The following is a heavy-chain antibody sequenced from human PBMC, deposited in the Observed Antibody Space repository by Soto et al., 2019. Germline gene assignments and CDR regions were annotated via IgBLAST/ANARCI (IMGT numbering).Heavy chain of an antibody. CDR1: GFTFSSYA. CDR2: ISYDGSNK. D-gene: IGHD3-10*01. J-gene: IGHJ4*02. CDR3: ARSARRFGELLPFDY. Sequence: GGSLRLSCAASGFTFSSYAMHWVRQAPGKGLEWVAVISYDGSNKYYADSVKGRFTISRDNSKNTLYLQMNSLRAEDTAVYYCARSARRFGELLPFDYWGQGTLVTVSS. V-gene: IGHV3-30-3*01.